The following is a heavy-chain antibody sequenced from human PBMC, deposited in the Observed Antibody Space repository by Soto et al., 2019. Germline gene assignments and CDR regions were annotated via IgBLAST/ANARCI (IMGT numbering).Heavy chain of an antibody. Sequence: PGESLKISCKGSGYSFTSHWIGWVRQMPGKGLEWMGIIYPGDSDTRYSPSFQGQVTISADKSITTAYLQWSSLKASDTAMYYCARHFSPDSPEYYSYGMDVWGQGTTVTVSS. D-gene: IGHD3-3*01. CDR3: ARHFSPDSPEYYSYGMDV. CDR1: GYSFTSHW. V-gene: IGHV5-51*01. J-gene: IGHJ6*02. CDR2: IYPGDSDT.